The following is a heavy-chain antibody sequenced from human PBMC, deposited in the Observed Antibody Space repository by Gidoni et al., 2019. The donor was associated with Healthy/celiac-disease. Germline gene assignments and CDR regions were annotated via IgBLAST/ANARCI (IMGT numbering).Heavy chain of an antibody. CDR2: ISSNGGST. CDR3: VKDRILEWLFSLPNAFDI. J-gene: IGHJ3*02. Sequence: EVQLVESGGGLVQPGGSLRLCGSASGSTFRSYALHWVRQAPGKGLEYVSAISSNGGSTYYADSVKGRFTISRDNSKNTLYLQMSSLRAEDTAVYYCVKDRILEWLFSLPNAFDIWGQGTMVTVSS. V-gene: IGHV3-64D*09. D-gene: IGHD3-3*01. CDR1: GSTFRSYA.